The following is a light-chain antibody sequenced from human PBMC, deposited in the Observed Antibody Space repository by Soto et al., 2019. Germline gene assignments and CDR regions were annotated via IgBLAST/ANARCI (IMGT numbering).Light chain of an antibody. Sequence: EIVMTQSPVTLSVSPGERVTLSCRASQSVSRNLAWYHQKPGQAACFLFYGAFIRATGIAARFSGTESGTEFTLTISSLQSEDFALYYCQQYNDWPLTFGQGTKVDIK. CDR2: GAF. CDR1: QSVSRN. CDR3: QQYNDWPLT. V-gene: IGKV3-15*01. J-gene: IGKJ1*01.